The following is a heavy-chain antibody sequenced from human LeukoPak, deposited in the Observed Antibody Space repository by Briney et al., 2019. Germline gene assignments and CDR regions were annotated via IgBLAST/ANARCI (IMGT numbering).Heavy chain of an antibody. D-gene: IGHD6-13*01. V-gene: IGHV3-23*01. Sequence: GGSLRLSCAASGFTFSSYAMSWVRQAPGKGLEWVSAISGSGGSTYYADSVKGRFTISRDNSKNTLYLQMNSLRAEDTAVYYCARAKGRSPLFDYWGQGTLVTVSS. CDR2: ISGSGGST. CDR1: GFTFSSYA. CDR3: ARAKGRSPLFDY. J-gene: IGHJ4*02.